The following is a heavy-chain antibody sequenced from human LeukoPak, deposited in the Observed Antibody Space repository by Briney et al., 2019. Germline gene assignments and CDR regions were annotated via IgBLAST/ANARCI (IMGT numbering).Heavy chain of an antibody. V-gene: IGHV4-34*01. J-gene: IGHJ5*02. Sequence: SETLSLTCAVYGGSFSGYYWSWIRQPPGKGLGWIGEINHSGSTNYNPSLKSRVTISVDTSKNQFSLKLSSVTAADTAVYYCATSSAMVRFNWFDPWGQGALVTVSS. D-gene: IGHD3-10*01. CDR3: ATSSAMVRFNWFDP. CDR1: GGSFSGYY. CDR2: INHSGST.